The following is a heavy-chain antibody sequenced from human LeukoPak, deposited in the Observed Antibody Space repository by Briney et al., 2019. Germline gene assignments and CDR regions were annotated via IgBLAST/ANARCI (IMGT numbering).Heavy chain of an antibody. D-gene: IGHD6-13*01. CDR1: GGSISSYY. CDR3: ARGGLGSSWYWFDP. J-gene: IGHJ5*02. CDR2: IYYSGST. V-gene: IGHV4-59*01. Sequence: PSETLSLTCTVPGGSISSYYWSWIRQPPGKGLEWIGYIYYSGSTNYNPSLKSRVTISVDTSKNQSSLKLSSVTAADTAVYYCARGGLGSSWYWFDPWGQGTLVTVSS.